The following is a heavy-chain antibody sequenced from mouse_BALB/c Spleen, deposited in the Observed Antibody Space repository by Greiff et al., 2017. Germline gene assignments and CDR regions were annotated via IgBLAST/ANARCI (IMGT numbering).Heavy chain of an antibody. Sequence: VQLQQSGPELVKPGASVKISCKASGYTFTDYNMHWVKQSHGKSLEWIGYIYPYNGGTGYNQKFKSKATLTVDNSSSTAYMELRSLTSEDSAVYYCARGGIYYGYDGAMDYWGQGTSVTVSS. V-gene: IGHV1S29*02. J-gene: IGHJ4*01. CDR3: ARGGIYYGYDGAMDY. CDR2: IYPYNGGT. CDR1: GYTFTDYN. D-gene: IGHD2-2*01.